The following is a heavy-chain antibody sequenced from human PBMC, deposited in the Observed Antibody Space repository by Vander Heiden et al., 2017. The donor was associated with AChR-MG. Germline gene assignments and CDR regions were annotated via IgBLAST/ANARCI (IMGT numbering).Heavy chain of an antibody. J-gene: IGHJ3*02. CDR3: ARDKRTIFGVANLPGAFDI. D-gene: IGHD3-3*01. Sequence: QVQLQESGPGPVKPSATLPLPCTVSGGSVSRGSSYVSWIRQPPGKGLEWIGYIYYSGSTNYNPSLKSRVTISVDTSKNQFALKLSSVTAADTAVYYCARDKRTIFGVANLPGAFDIWGQGTMVTVSS. CDR2: IYYSGST. V-gene: IGHV4-61*01. CDR1: GGSVSRGSSY.